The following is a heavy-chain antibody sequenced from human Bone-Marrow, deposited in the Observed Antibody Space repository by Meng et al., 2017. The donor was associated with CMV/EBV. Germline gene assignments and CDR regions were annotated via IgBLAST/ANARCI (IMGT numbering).Heavy chain of an antibody. CDR1: GGSFSGYY. CDR3: ARARKWAMGYYYGMDV. CDR2: INHSGST. D-gene: IGHD5-18*01. V-gene: IGHV4-34*01. J-gene: IGHJ6*02. Sequence: GSLRLSCAVYGGSFSGYYWSWIRQPPGKGLEWIGEINHSGSTNYNPSLKSRVTISVDTSKNQFSLKLSSVTAADTAVYYCARARKWAMGYYYGMDVWGQGTTVTVSS.